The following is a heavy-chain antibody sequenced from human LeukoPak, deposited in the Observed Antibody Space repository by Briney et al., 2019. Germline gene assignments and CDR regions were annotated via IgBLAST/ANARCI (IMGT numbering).Heavy chain of an antibody. D-gene: IGHD2-2*01. V-gene: IGHV4-59*12. CDR1: GGAISSYY. J-gene: IGHJ3*01. CDR3: ARGYCRGTTCYRSASDV. CDR2: IYYSGST. Sequence: SETLSLACTVSGGAISSYYCSWIRQPPRKGLEWIGYIYYSGSTSYNPSLESRVTISVDTSKNLFSLQLSSVTAADTAVYYCARGYCRGTTCYRSASDVWGQGTIVTVSS.